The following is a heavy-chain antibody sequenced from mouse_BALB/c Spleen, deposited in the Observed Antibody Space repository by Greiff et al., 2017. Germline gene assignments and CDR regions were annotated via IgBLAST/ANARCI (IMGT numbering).Heavy chain of an antibody. CDR1: GYTFSSYW. CDR3: ARRYYGSSPWFAY. D-gene: IGHD1-1*01. V-gene: IGHV1-9*01. CDR2: ILPGSGST. Sequence: QVQLKESGAELMKPGASVKISCKATGYTFSSYWLEWVKQRPGHGLEWIGEILPGSGSTNYNEKFKGKATFTADTSSNTASMQLGSLTSEDSAVFYCARRYYGSSPWFAYWGQGTLVTVSA. J-gene: IGHJ3*01.